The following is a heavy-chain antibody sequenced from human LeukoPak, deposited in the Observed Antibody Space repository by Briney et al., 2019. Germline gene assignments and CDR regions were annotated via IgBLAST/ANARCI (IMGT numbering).Heavy chain of an antibody. V-gene: IGHV1-2*02. CDR1: GYTFTGYY. CDR2: INPNSGGT. Sequence: ASVKVSCKASGYTFTGYYMHWVRQAPGQGLEWMGWINPNSGGTNYAQKFQGRVTMTRDTSISTAYMELSRLRSDDTAVYYCARGGWSQSYYYYYGMDVWGQGTTVTVSS. CDR3: ARGGWSQSYYYYYGMDV. D-gene: IGHD6-19*01. J-gene: IGHJ6*02.